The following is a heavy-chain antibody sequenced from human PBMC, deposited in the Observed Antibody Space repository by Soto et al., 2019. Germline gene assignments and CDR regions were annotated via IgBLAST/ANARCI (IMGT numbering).Heavy chain of an antibody. V-gene: IGHV3-7*05. Sequence: EVQLVESGGGLVQPGESLRLSCVGSGFTFNSYWMGWVRQAPGKGPQWVANIGRDGSEKSYVDSLKGRFTISRDNARCSVHLQMNSLGVEDTAVYYCAAWPLSSWFDYWGRGILVTVSS. CDR3: AAWPLSSWFDY. CDR1: GFTFNSYW. D-gene: IGHD6-13*01. J-gene: IGHJ4*02. CDR2: IGRDGSEK.